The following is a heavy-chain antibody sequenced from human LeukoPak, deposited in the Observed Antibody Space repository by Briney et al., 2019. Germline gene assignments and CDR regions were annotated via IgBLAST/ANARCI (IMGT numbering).Heavy chain of an antibody. V-gene: IGHV4-31*03. CDR2: IYYSGST. Sequence: TSETLSLTCTVSGGSISSGGYYWSWIRQHPGKGLEWIGYIYYSGSTYYNPSLKSRVTISVDTSKNQFSLKLSSVTAADTAVYYCASSDYGGNPYYFDYWGQGTLVTVSS. J-gene: IGHJ4*02. CDR1: GGSISSGGYY. CDR3: ASSDYGGNPYYFDY. D-gene: IGHD4-23*01.